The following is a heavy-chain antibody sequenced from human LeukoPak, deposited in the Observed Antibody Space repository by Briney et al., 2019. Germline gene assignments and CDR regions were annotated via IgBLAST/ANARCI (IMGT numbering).Heavy chain of an antibody. CDR1: GFTFSNYW. J-gene: IGHJ3*02. V-gene: IGHV3-7*01. CDR3: AKDLRWRVLLWPREVGDAFDI. D-gene: IGHD3-10*01. CDR2: IKTDGSEK. Sequence: PGGSLRLSCEGSGFTFSNYWMGWVRQASGKGLQWVANIKTDGSEKYYVDSVKGRFTISRDNAKNSLYLQMNSLRAEDTAVYYCAKDLRWRVLLWPREVGDAFDIWGQGTMVTVSS.